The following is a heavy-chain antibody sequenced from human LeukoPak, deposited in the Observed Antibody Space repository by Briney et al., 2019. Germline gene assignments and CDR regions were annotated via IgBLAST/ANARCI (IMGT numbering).Heavy chain of an antibody. J-gene: IGHJ3*02. Sequence: ASVKVSCKASGYTFTGYYMHWVRQAPGQGLEWMGIINPSGGSTSYAQKFQGRVTMTRDTSTSTVYMELSSLRSEDTAVYYCATESPSPRAFDIWGQGTMVTVSS. CDR3: ATESPSPRAFDI. V-gene: IGHV1-46*01. CDR2: INPSGGST. CDR1: GYTFTGYY.